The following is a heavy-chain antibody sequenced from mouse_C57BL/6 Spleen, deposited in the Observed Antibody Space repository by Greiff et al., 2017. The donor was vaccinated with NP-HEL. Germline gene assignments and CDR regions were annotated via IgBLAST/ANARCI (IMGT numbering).Heavy chain of an antibody. V-gene: IGHV1-64*01. CDR2: IHPNSGST. CDR3: AREGRLRRYFDV. Sequence: VQLQQPGAELVKPGASVKLSCKASGYTFTSYWMHWVKQRPGQGLEWIGMIHPNSGSTNYNEKFKSKATLTVDKSSSTAYMQLSSLTSEDSAVYYCAREGRLRRYFDVWGTGTTVTVSS. J-gene: IGHJ1*03. CDR1: GYTFTSYW. D-gene: IGHD2-4*01.